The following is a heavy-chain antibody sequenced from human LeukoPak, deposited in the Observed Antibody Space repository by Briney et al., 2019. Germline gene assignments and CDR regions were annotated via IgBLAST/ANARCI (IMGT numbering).Heavy chain of an antibody. D-gene: IGHD3-9*01. CDR1: GGSLSGYY. Sequence: SETLSLTCAVYGGSLSGYYWSWIRQPPGKGLEWIGEINHSGSTNYNPSLKSRVTISEDMSKKQFSLKLSSVTAADAAVYYYASAHYDLLTGQFWFDPWGQGTLVTVSS. CDR3: ASAHYDLLTGQFWFDP. V-gene: IGHV4-34*01. CDR2: INHSGST. J-gene: IGHJ5*02.